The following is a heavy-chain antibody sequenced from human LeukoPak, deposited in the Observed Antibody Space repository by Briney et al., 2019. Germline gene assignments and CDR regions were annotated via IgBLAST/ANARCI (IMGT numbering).Heavy chain of an antibody. CDR2: SSASSSDV. J-gene: IGHJ3*02. Sequence: EGSLRLSCAASGLAFSSSAMNWVRQTPGKGLEWLSYSSASSSDVYYADSVKGRFTISRDNAKSSLYLQMNSLTAEDTAIYFCARGRDHAFDIWGQGTRVTVSS. CDR3: ARGRDHAFDI. CDR1: GLAFSSSA. V-gene: IGHV3-48*01.